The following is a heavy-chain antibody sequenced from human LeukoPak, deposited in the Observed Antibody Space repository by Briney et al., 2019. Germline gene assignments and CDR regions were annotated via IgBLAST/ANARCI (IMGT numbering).Heavy chain of an antibody. CDR2: INWNGGST. D-gene: IGHD4-23*01. V-gene: IGHV3-20*04. Sequence: GRSLRLSCAASGFTFDDYAMHWVRQAPGKGLEWVSGINWNGGSTGYADSVKGRFTISRDNAKNSLYLQMNSLRAEDTALYYCAREGSGEGNYYFDYWGQGTLVTVSS. CDR3: AREGSGEGNYYFDY. J-gene: IGHJ4*02. CDR1: GFTFDDYA.